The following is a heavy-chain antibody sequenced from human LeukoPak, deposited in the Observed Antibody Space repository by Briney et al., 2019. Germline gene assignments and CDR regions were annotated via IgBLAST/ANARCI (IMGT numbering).Heavy chain of an antibody. CDR1: GFTFSSHS. D-gene: IGHD5-24*01. Sequence: KPGGSLRLSCAASGFTFSSHSMTWVRQAPGKGLEWVSSISSRSSNLYYADSVKGRFTISRDNAKNSLYLQMNSLRAEDTALYYCARDGGVDGYNSYFDYWGQGTLVTVSS. CDR2: ISSRSSNL. CDR3: ARDGGVDGYNSYFDY. V-gene: IGHV3-21*01. J-gene: IGHJ4*02.